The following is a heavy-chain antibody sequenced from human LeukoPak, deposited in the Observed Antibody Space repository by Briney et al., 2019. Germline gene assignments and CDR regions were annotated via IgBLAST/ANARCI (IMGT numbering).Heavy chain of an antibody. CDR3: ARGHYDFWGGYLFDY. CDR2: INHSGST. CDR1: GGSFSGYY. Sequence: PSETLSLTCAVYGGSFSGYYWSWIRQPPGKGLEWIGEINHSGSTNYNPSLKSRVTISVDTSKNQFSLKLSSVTAADTAVYYCARGHYDFWGGYLFDYWGQGTLVTVSS. D-gene: IGHD3-3*01. V-gene: IGHV4-34*01. J-gene: IGHJ4*02.